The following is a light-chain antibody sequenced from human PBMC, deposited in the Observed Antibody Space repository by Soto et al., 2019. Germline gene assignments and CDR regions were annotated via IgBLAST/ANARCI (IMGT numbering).Light chain of an antibody. V-gene: IGKV3-15*01. CDR3: QQYNNWPPWT. CDR1: QSVSSD. Sequence: EIVMTQSPATLPVSPGERATLSCRASQSVSSDLAWYQQKPGQAPRLIIYGASTRASGIPARFSGSGSGTQFTLTISGLQSEDFAVYYCQQYNNWPPWTFGQGTKVDIK. J-gene: IGKJ1*01. CDR2: GAS.